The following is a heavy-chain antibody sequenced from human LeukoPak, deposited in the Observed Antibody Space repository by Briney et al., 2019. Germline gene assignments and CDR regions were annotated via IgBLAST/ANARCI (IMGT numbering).Heavy chain of an antibody. Sequence: ASVKVSCKASGYTFTSYGISWVRQAPGQGLEWMGWISAYNGNTNYAQKLQGRVTMTTDTSTSTAYMELRSLRSDDTAVYYCARVIVGAHYYYYYYMDVWGKGTTVTVSS. D-gene: IGHD1-26*01. CDR3: ARVIVGAHYYYYYYMDV. J-gene: IGHJ6*03. CDR2: ISAYNGNT. CDR1: GYTFTSYG. V-gene: IGHV1-18*01.